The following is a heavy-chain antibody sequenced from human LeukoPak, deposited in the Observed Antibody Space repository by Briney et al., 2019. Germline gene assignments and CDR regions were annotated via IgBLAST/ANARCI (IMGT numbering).Heavy chain of an antibody. D-gene: IGHD4-17*01. CDR3: ARDDYGDYESPVNAFDI. CDR1: GGSISSGSYY. CDR2: IYTSGST. Sequence: SQTLSLTCTVSGGSISSGSYYWSWIRQPAGKGLEWIGRIYTSGSTNYNPSLKSRVTISVDTSKNQFSLKLSSVTAADTAVYYCARDDYGDYESPVNAFDIWGQGTMVTVSS. V-gene: IGHV4-61*02. J-gene: IGHJ3*02.